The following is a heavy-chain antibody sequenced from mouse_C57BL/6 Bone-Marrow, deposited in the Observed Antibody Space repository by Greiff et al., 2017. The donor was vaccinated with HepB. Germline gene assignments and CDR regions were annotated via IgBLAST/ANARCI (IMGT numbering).Heavy chain of an antibody. CDR3: ARYGPHYGSSWDYYAMDY. J-gene: IGHJ4*01. V-gene: IGHV7-3*01. Sequence: EVQGVESGGGLVQPGGSLSLSCAASGFTFTDYYMSWVRQPPGKALEWLGFIRNKANGYTTEYSASVKGRFTISRDNSQSILYLQMNALRAEDSATYYCARYGPHYGSSWDYYAMDYWGQGTSVTVSS. CDR1: GFTFTDYY. D-gene: IGHD1-1*01. CDR2: IRNKANGYTT.